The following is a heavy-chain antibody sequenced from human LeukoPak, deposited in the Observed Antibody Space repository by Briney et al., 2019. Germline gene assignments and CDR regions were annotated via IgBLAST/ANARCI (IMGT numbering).Heavy chain of an antibody. D-gene: IGHD3-22*01. V-gene: IGHV4-59*02. CDR3: VRSVDYFDNTGPHMMFDY. CDR1: GGSVTSHY. CDR2: LYHTGIT. J-gene: IGHJ4*02. Sequence: SETLSLTCNVSGGSVTSHYWNWIRRPPGKGLEWMGYLYHTGITKYNPSLKSRVSMSVDTSKNQFFLKVNSVTAADTTVYHCVRSVDYFDNTGPHMMFDYWGQGSLVTVSS.